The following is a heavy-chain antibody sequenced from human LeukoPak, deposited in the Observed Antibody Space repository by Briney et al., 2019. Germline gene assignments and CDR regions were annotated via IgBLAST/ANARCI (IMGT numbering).Heavy chain of an antibody. Sequence: PGRSLRLSCAASGFTFSSYSMNWVRQAPGKGLEWVSYISSSSSTIYYADSVKGRFTISRDNAKNSLYLQMNSLRAEDTAVYYCARELDYYDSSGYHDAFDIWGQGTMVTVSS. J-gene: IGHJ3*02. D-gene: IGHD3-22*01. CDR2: ISSSSSTI. CDR1: GFTFSSYS. V-gene: IGHV3-48*01. CDR3: ARELDYYDSSGYHDAFDI.